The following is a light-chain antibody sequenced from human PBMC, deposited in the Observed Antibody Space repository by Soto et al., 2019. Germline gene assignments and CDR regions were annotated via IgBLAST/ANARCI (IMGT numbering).Light chain of an antibody. CDR3: GTWDSSLSVWL. V-gene: IGLV1-51*01. J-gene: IGLJ3*02. CDR1: SSNIGNNY. Sequence: QSVLTQPPSVTADPGQKVAISCSGGSSNIGNNYVSWYQQLPGTAPKLLIYDENKRPSGIPDRFSGSKSGTSATLGITGLQTGDEADYYCGTWDSSLSVWLFGGGTQLTVL. CDR2: DEN.